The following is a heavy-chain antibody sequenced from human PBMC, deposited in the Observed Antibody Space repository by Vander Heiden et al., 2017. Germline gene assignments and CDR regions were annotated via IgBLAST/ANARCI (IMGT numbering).Heavy chain of an antibody. J-gene: IGHJ4*02. CDR2: ISRNSATI. D-gene: IGHD3-3*01. V-gene: IGHV3-9*01. CDR3: AKGGDYDFWSGRRFDY. CDR1: GFTFDDYA. Sequence: EVQLVESGGGLVQPGRSLRLSCAASGFTFDDYAMHWVRQAPGKGLEWVSGISRNSATIDDADSVKGRFTISRDNAKNSLYLQMNSLRPEDTALYYCAKGGDYDFWSGRRFDYWGQGTLVTVSS.